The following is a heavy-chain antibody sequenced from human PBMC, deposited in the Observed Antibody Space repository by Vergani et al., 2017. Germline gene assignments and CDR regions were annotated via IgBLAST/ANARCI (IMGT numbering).Heavy chain of an antibody. J-gene: IGHJ4*02. CDR1: GFTLNIYS. D-gene: IGHD3-22*01. V-gene: IGHV3-21*04. CDR2: ISSTSDHI. Sequence: EVQLVESGGGLVKPGGSLRLSCTASGFTLNIYSMNWVRQAPGKGLEWVSGISSTSDHIYHADSLKGRFTISRDNAKNSIFLHMNNLRAEDTAVYYCARLSYDTTPYLQGGYDCWGQGTLVSVSS. CDR3: ARLSYDTTPYLQGGYDC.